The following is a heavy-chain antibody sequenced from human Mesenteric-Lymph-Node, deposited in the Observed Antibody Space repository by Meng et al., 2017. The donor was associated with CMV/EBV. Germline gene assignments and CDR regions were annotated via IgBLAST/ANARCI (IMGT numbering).Heavy chain of an antibody. Sequence: SLKISCAASGFTFDDYAMHWVRQAPGKGLEWVSGINWKSGRIGYADSVKGRFTISRDNAKNSLYLQMNSLRPEDTAFYYCAKGVWGGTTIYDAFDTWGQGTMVTVSS. CDR3: AKGVWGGTTIYDAFDT. D-gene: IGHD1-26*01. J-gene: IGHJ3*02. CDR2: INWKSGRI. V-gene: IGHV3-9*01. CDR1: GFTFDDYA.